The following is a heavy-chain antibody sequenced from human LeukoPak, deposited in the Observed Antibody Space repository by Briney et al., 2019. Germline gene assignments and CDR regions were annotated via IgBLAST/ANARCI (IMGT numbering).Heavy chain of an antibody. J-gene: IGHJ4*02. Sequence: GGSLRLSCAASGFTFSSYAMSWVRQAPGKGLEWVSYISSSSSTIYYADSVKGRFIISRDNAKKSLYLQMNSLRAEDTAVYYCAKDLFTMVRGVIIFYFDYWGQGTLVTVSS. D-gene: IGHD3-10*01. CDR3: AKDLFTMVRGVIIFYFDY. CDR2: ISSSSSTI. CDR1: GFTFSSYA. V-gene: IGHV3-48*01.